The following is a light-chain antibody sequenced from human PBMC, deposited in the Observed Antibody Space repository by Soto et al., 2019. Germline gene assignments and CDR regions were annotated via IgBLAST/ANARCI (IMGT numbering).Light chain of an antibody. CDR2: GTS. CDR3: QPAFSYPRT. Sequence: ASQGIGSWLAWYQQKAGKAPNLLIYGTSSLQTGVPSRFSGSGSGTDFTLTISSLQPEGFATYYCQPAFSYPRTFGQGTNVDI. CDR1: QGIGSW. V-gene: IGKV1-12*01. J-gene: IGKJ1*01.